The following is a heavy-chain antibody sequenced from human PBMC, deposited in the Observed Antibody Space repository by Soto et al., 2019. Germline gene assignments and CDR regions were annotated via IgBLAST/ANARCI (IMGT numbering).Heavy chain of an antibody. V-gene: IGHV4-34*01. CDR1: GGSFSGYY. D-gene: IGHD3-9*01. J-gene: IGHJ5*02. Sequence: QVQLQQWGAGLLKPSETLSLTCAVYGGSFSGYYWSWIRQPPGKGLEWIGEINHSGSTNYNPSLTSRFPISLDTSNNQCSPKQRSVTAADTAVYYCARRYFAWFVSGRSWFDPWGQGTLVTVSS. CDR2: INHSGST. CDR3: ARRYFAWFVSGRSWFDP.